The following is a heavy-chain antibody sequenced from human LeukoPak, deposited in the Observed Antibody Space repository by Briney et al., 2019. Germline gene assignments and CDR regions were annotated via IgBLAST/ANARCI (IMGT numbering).Heavy chain of an antibody. V-gene: IGHV3-53*01. Sequence: PGGSLRLSCAAYGFSVRSSYMSWVRQAPGKGLEWVSVFYAGGTANYADSVKGRFTISRDNSKNTLYLQMNNLSAEDTAVYYCAKDLGHSSGWSDAFDIWGQGTMVTVSS. CDR2: FYAGGTA. D-gene: IGHD6-19*01. CDR3: AKDLGHSSGWSDAFDI. J-gene: IGHJ3*02. CDR1: GFSVRSSY.